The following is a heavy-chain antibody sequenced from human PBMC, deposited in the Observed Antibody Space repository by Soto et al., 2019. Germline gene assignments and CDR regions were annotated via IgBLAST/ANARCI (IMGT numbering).Heavy chain of an antibody. CDR2: IDWNGGNT. V-gene: IGHV3-20*04. D-gene: IGHD6-13*01. J-gene: IGHJ3*02. CDR3: ARGYSSSWYSGTFDI. CDR1: GFIFDGYG. Sequence: EVQLVESGGGVVRPGGSLRLSCAASGFIFDGYGMNWVRQAPGKGLEWVSSIDWNGGNTGYADSVKGRFTISRDNAKNSLYLQMNSLRVEDTALYYCARGYSSSWYSGTFDIWGQGTVVTVSS.